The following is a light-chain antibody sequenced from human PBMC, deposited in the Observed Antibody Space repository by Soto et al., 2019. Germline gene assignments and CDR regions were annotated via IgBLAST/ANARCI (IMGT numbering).Light chain of an antibody. V-gene: IGKV2-28*01. CDR3: MQGLQTPRIT. CDR1: QSLLQRNGHNY. CDR2: LAS. Sequence: DIVLTQSPVYLPVTPGEPASISCRSSQSLLQRNGHNYLDWYVQKAGQSPHLLIYLASSRATGVADRFSGSGSGTKFTLEISRVEAEDGGIYYCMQGLQTPRITFGQGTRLDIK. J-gene: IGKJ5*01.